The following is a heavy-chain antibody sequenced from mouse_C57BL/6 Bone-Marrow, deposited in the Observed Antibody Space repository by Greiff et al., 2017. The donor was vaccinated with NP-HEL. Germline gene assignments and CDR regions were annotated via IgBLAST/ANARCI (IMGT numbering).Heavy chain of an antibody. Sequence: QVTLKVSGPGILQSSQTLSLTCSFSGFSLSTSGMGVSWIRQPSGKGLEWLAHIYWDDDKRYNPSLKSRLTISKDTSRNQVFLKITSVDTADTTTYYCARSRIYYGNYRYAMDYWGQGTSVTVSS. CDR1: GFSLSTSGMG. CDR2: IYWDDDK. D-gene: IGHD2-1*01. CDR3: ARSRIYYGNYRYAMDY. V-gene: IGHV8-12*01. J-gene: IGHJ4*01.